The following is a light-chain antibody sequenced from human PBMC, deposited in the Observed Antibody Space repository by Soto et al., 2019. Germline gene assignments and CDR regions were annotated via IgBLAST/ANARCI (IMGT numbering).Light chain of an antibody. CDR1: QGTRND. V-gene: IGKV1-6*01. CDR2: AAS. Sequence: AIQMTQSPSSLSASVGDRVTITCRASQGTRNDLSWYQQKPGKAPKLLIYAASTLQSGVPSRFSGSTSGTDFTLTISSLQPEDFATYYCLQDYNYPWTFGQGTKVDIK. CDR3: LQDYNYPWT. J-gene: IGKJ1*01.